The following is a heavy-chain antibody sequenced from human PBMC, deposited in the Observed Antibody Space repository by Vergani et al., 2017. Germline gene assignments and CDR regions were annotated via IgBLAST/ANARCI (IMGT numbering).Heavy chain of an antibody. Sequence: QVQLQQWGAGLLKPSETLSLTCAVYGGSFSGYYWSWIRQPPGKGLEWIGEINHSGSTNYNPSLKSRVTISVDTSKNQFSLKLSSVTAADTAVYYCARRRYYYGSGSYYFDYWGQGTLVTVSS. J-gene: IGHJ4*02. CDR1: GGSFSGYY. CDR2: INHSGST. V-gene: IGHV4-34*01. CDR3: ARRRYYYGSGSYYFDY. D-gene: IGHD3-10*01.